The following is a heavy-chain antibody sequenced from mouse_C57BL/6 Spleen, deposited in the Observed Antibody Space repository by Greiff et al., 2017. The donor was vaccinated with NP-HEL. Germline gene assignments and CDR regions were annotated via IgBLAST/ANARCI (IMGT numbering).Heavy chain of an antibody. D-gene: IGHD4-1*01. J-gene: IGHJ4*01. CDR3: TREGTGTDYYAMDY. Sequence: EVKLMESGEGLVKPGGSLKLSCAASGFTFSSYAMSWVRQTPEKRLEWVAYISSGGDYIYYADTVKGRFTISRDNARNTLYLQMSSLKSEDTAMYYCTREGTGTDYYAMDYWGQGTSVTVSS. V-gene: IGHV5-9-1*02. CDR1: GFTFSSYA. CDR2: ISSGGDYI.